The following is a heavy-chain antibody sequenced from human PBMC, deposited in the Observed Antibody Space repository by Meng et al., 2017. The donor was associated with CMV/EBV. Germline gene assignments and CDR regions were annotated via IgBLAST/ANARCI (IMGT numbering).Heavy chain of an antibody. Sequence: ASGGTFSSFPLSRVRRAPGQGLEWLGRIIPILGIANYAQKFQGRVTITADKSTSTAYMELSSLRSEDTAVYYCARGGSRGGTSNFDYWGQGTLVTVSS. J-gene: IGHJ4*02. CDR3: ARGGSRGGTSNFDY. D-gene: IGHD1-1*01. CDR1: GGTFSSFP. CDR2: IIPILGIA. V-gene: IGHV1-69*04.